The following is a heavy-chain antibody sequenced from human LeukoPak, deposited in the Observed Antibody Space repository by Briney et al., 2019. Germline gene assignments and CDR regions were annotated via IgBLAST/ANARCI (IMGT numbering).Heavy chain of an antibody. CDR1: GFTFSSYG. J-gene: IGHJ4*02. V-gene: IGHV3-33*01. CDR2: IWYDGSNE. Sequence: GGSLRLSCAASGFTFSSYGMHWVRQAPGKGLEWVALIWYDGSNEYYADSVKGRLTISRDNSKNTLYLQMNSLRAEDTAVYYCAREGPRGNSQFDYWGQGTLVTVSS. CDR3: AREGPRGNSQFDY. D-gene: IGHD2/OR15-2a*01.